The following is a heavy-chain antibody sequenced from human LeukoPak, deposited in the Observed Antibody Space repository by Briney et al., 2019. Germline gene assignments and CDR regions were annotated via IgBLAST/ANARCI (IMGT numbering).Heavy chain of an antibody. D-gene: IGHD3-3*01. CDR3: ARDPYAFGVDQGGFDP. CDR2: IIPIFGTA. CDR1: GGTFSSYA. V-gene: IGHV1-69*13. Sequence: GASVKVSCKASGGTFSSYAISWVRQAPGQGLEWMGGIIPIFGTANYAQKFQGRVTITADESTSTAYMELSSLRSEDTAVYYCARDPYAFGVDQGGFDPWGQGTLVTVSS. J-gene: IGHJ5*02.